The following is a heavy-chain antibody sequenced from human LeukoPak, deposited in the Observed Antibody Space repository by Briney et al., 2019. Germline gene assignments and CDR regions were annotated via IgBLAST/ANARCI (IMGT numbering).Heavy chain of an antibody. V-gene: IGHV4-4*07. CDR2: MHTSGST. J-gene: IGHJ6*03. CDR1: GGSISSYY. Sequence: SETLSLTCTVSGGSISSYYWSWIRQPAGKGLEWIGRMHTSGSTNYNPSLKSRVTISVDTSKNQFSLKLSSVTAADTAVYYCARRAQDSCLYYYYYMDVWGKGTTVTVSS. CDR3: ARRAQDSCLYYYYYMDV. D-gene: IGHD6-6*01.